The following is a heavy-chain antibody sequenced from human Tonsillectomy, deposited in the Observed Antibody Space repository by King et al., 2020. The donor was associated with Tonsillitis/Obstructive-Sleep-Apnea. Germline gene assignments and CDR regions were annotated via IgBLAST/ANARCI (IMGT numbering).Heavy chain of an antibody. J-gene: IGHJ4*02. V-gene: IGHV1-58*01. D-gene: IGHD2-2*01. CDR2: IVVGSGNT. Sequence: QLVQSGPEVKKPGTSVKVSCKASGFTFTSSAVQWVRQARGQRLEWIGWIVVGSGNTNYAQKFQQRDTITRDMSTSPAYTELSSLRSEDTAVYYCAADLGAEYCSSTSCYEGALGYWGQGTLVTVSS. CDR1: GFTFTSSA. CDR3: AADLGAEYCSSTSCYEGALGY.